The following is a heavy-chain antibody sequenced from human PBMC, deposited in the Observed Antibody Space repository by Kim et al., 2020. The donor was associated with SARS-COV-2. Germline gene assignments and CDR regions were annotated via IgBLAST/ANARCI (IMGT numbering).Heavy chain of an antibody. D-gene: IGHD1-26*01. J-gene: IGHJ4*02. CDR2: ISYDGSNK. CDR3: ARDLVGAMGA. Sequence: GGSLRLSCAASGFTFSSYAMHWVRQAPGKGLEWVAVISYDGSNKYYADSVKGRFTISRDNSKNTLYLQMNSLRAEDTAVYYCARDLVGAMGAWGQGTLVTVSS. V-gene: IGHV3-30*04. CDR1: GFTFSSYA.